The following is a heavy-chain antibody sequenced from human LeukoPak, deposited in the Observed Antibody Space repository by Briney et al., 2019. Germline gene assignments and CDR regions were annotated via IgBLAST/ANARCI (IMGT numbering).Heavy chain of an antibody. Sequence: SETLSLTCAVHGVSVSGYYWSWIRQSPGKGLEWIGEIYHSGYTNYNPSLKRRVTISAATSENQLSLRLTSVTAADTAVYYCARMRCGHTDNICYNYWGQGTLVTVSP. D-gene: IGHD2-8*01. CDR3: ARMRCGHTDNICYNY. J-gene: IGHJ4*02. CDR1: GVSVSGYY. CDR2: IYHSGYT. V-gene: IGHV4-34*01.